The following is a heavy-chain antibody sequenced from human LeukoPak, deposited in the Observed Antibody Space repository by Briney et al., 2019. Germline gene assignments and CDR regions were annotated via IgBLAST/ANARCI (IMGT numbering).Heavy chain of an antibody. CDR3: AKHPGSGSPSHFDY. J-gene: IGHJ4*02. D-gene: IGHD1-26*01. CDR2: IYTGDADT. V-gene: IGHV5-51*01. CDR1: GYSFTNYW. Sequence: GESLQISCKGSGYSFTNYWSAGVRRLPGKGLEGRGIIYTGDADTRYSPSFQGQVTISADKSFSTAYLQWSSLKASDTAMYYCAKHPGSGSPSHFDYWGQGTLVTVSS.